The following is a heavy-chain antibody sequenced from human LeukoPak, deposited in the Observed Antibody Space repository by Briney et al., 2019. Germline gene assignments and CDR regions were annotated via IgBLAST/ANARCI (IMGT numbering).Heavy chain of an antibody. V-gene: IGHV1-2*02. CDR1: GYTFTGYS. D-gene: IGHD1-1*01. Sequence: ASVKVSCKASGYTFTGYSLHWVRQAPGQGLEWMAWINPDSGATKYAQKFQDRVTMTRDTSINTAYMELTRLTSDDTAVYYCARSRYNWNASWFDPWGQGSLASVSS. CDR2: INPDSGAT. CDR3: ARSRYNWNASWFDP. J-gene: IGHJ5*02.